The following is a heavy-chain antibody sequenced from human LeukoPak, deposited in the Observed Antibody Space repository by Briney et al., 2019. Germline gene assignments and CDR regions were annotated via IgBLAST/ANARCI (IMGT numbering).Heavy chain of an antibody. D-gene: IGHD5-24*01. Sequence: PSETLSLTCAVYGGSFSGYYWSWIRQPPGKGLEWIGEINHSGSTNYNPSLKSRVTISVDTSKNQFSLKLSSVTAADTAVYYCARGFRQRWLQLLDYWGQGTLVTVSS. CDR1: GGSFSGYY. CDR2: INHSGST. CDR3: ARGFRQRWLQLLDY. J-gene: IGHJ4*02. V-gene: IGHV4-34*01.